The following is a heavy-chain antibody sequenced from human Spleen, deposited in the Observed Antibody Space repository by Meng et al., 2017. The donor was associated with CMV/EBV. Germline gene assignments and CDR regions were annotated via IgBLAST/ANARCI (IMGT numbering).Heavy chain of an antibody. CDR3: ARTRSGYYYGDY. V-gene: IGHV1-2*02. J-gene: IGHJ4*02. D-gene: IGHD3-22*01. Sequence: ASVKVSCKASGGTFSSYTISWVRQAPGQGLEWMGWINPNSGGTNYAQKFQGRVTMTRDTSISTAYMELSRLRSDDTAVYYCARTRSGYYYGDYWGQGTLVTVSS. CDR1: GGTFSSYT. CDR2: INPNSGGT.